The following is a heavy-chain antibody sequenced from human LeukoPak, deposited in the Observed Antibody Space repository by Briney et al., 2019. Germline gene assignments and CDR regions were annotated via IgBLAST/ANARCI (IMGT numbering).Heavy chain of an antibody. CDR2: INPNNSNT. V-gene: IGHV1-2*02. D-gene: IGHD3-22*01. CDR3: ARRSGRYESNGSYYGGFDY. CDR1: GYTFTGYY. Sequence: ASVKVSCKASGYTFTGYYIHWVRQTPGQGLEWMGWINPNNSNTYYAQNFQGGVTMTRDTSISTAYLELSSLRSDVTAVYYCARRSGRYESNGSYYGGFDYWGQGALVTVSS. J-gene: IGHJ4*02.